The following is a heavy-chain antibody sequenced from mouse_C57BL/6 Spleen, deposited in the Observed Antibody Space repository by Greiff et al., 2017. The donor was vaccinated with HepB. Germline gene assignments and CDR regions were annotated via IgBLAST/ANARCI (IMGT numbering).Heavy chain of an antibody. D-gene: IGHD1-1*01. CDR1: GYTFTSYW. Sequence: VQLQQPGAELVKPGASVKLSCKASGYTFTSYWMHWVKQRPGQGLEWIGMIHPNSGSTNYNEKFKSKATLTVDKSSSTAYMQLSSLTSEDSAVYYGARVVITTVVFDYWGQCTTLTGSS. V-gene: IGHV1-64*01. CDR2: IHPNSGST. J-gene: IGHJ2*01. CDR3: ARVVITTVVFDY.